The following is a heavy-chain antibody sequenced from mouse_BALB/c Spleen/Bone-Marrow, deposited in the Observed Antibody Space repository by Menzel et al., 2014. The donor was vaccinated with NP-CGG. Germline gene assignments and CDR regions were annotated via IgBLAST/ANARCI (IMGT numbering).Heavy chain of an antibody. V-gene: IGHV2-9-2*01. D-gene: IGHD3-2*02. J-gene: IGHJ2*01. CDR1: GFSLTSYD. Sequence: VKLMESGPGLVALSQSLSITCTVSGFSLTSYDISWIRQPPGKGLEWLGVIWTGGGTNYNSAFMSRLGISKDNSKSQVFLKMNSLQTDDTAIYYCVRDRRLGLDYWGQGTTLTVSS. CDR2: IWTGGGT. CDR3: VRDRRLGLDY.